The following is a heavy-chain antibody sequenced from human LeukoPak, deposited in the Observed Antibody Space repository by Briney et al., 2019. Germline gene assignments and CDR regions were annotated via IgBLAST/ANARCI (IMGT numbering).Heavy chain of an antibody. CDR2: IYYSGST. J-gene: IGHJ3*02. Sequence: SETLSLTCTVSGGSISSYYWSWIRQPPGKGLEWIGYIYYSGSTNYNPSLKSRVTISVDTSKNQFSLKLSSVTAADTAVYYCARDPYYYDSSGYYKVIHAFDIWGQGTMVTVSS. CDR3: ARDPYYYDSSGYYKVIHAFDI. D-gene: IGHD3-22*01. CDR1: GGSISSYY. V-gene: IGHV4-59*12.